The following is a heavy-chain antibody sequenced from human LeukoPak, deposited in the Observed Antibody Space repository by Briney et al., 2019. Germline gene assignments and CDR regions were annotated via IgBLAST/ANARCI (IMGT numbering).Heavy chain of an antibody. Sequence: SETLSLTCIVSGGSINSYWSWIRQPAGKGLEWIGRISGSGTITYNPALQSRLTISIDTSKNQFSLKLSSVTAADTALYYCARESNYHGSGTGWFDPWGQGTLVTVSS. CDR2: ISGSGTI. V-gene: IGHV4-4*07. J-gene: IGHJ5*02. D-gene: IGHD3-10*01. CDR1: GGSINSY. CDR3: ARESNYHGSGTGWFDP.